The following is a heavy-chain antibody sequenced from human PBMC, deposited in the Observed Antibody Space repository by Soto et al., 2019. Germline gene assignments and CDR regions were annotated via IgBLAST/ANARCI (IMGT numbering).Heavy chain of an antibody. J-gene: IGHJ4*02. CDR2: IFPDDSDT. CDR3: FRGGVTSRTFDY. CDR1: GYIIKNYW. Sequence: GESLKISCKASGYIIKNYWIGWVRQMPGQGLEWMGIIFPDDSDTRYSPSFQGHVTTSVDKSISTAYVQWSSLKASDSAIYYCFRGGVTSRTFDYWGQGTLVTVSS. V-gene: IGHV5-51*01. D-gene: IGHD3-16*01.